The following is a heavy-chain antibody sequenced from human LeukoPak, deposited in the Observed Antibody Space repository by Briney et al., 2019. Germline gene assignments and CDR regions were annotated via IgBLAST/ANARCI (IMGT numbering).Heavy chain of an antibody. J-gene: IGHJ4*02. CDR2: IYPGDSDT. Sequence: GESLQISCQGSGYRFTSYWIGWVRQMPGKGLEWMGIIYPGDSDTRYSPSFQGQVTISADKSISTAHLQWSSLKASDTAMYYCARPAYYYDSSGYDYWGQGTLVTVSS. CDR1: GYRFTSYW. D-gene: IGHD3-22*01. CDR3: ARPAYYYDSSGYDY. V-gene: IGHV5-51*01.